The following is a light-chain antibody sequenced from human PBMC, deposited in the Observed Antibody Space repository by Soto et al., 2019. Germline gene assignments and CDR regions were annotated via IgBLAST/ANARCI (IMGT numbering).Light chain of an antibody. CDR2: DAS. J-gene: IGKJ1*01. CDR3: QQYNSYYT. CDR1: QSVSSY. Sequence: EIVLTQSPATLSLSPGERATLSCRASQSVSSYLAWYQQKPGQAPRLLIYDASNRATGIPARFSGSGSGTEFTLTISSLQPDDFATYYCQQYNSYYTFGQGTKVDI. V-gene: IGKV3-11*01.